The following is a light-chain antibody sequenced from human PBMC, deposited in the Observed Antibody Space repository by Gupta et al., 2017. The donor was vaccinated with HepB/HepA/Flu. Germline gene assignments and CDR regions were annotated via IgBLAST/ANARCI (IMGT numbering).Light chain of an antibody. CDR3: HQSSSLPET. Sequence: EIVLTQSPDFLSVTPKEKVTITCRASQSVGSGLHWYQQKPEQSPKLLIKYVSQSISGVPSRFSGSGSGTDFTLTIKSLEAEDAAVYYCHQSSSLPETFGQGTKVEIK. J-gene: IGKJ1*01. CDR1: QSVGSG. V-gene: IGKV6D-21*02. CDR2: YVS.